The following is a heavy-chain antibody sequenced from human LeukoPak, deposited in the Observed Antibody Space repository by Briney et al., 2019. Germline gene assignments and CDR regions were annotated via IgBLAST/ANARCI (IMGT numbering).Heavy chain of an antibody. CDR3: ARVAVWLGDAFDI. V-gene: IGHV3-64*01. J-gene: IGHJ3*02. CDR2: ITSDGGST. Sequence: GGSLRLSCVASGFTFSSHGMHWVRQAPGKGLEYVSAITSDGGSTFYANSVKGRFTISRDNSKSTVYLQMGSLRAEDLAVYYCARVAVWLGDAFDIWGQGRTVTVSS. D-gene: IGHD6-19*01. CDR1: GFTFSSHG.